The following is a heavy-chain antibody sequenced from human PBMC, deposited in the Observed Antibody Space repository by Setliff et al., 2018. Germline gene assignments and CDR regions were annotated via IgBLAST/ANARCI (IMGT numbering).Heavy chain of an antibody. CDR2: IYYTGSP. D-gene: IGHD5-12*01. CDR1: GGSTNNYH. V-gene: IGHV4-59*01. J-gene: IGHJ4*02. CDR3: ARGGYNGYAVFDD. Sequence: SETLSLTCTVSGGSTNNYHWTWIRQPAGKGLEWIGNIYYTGSPSYSPSLRSRGTISVDTSKNKFSLSLSSVTAADTAVYYCARGGYNGYAVFDDWGQGALVTVSS.